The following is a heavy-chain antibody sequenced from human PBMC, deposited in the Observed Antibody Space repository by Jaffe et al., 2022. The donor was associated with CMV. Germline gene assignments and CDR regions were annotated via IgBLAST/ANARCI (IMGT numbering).Heavy chain of an antibody. CDR1: GYTFTSYA. Sequence: QVQLVQSGAEVKKPGASVKVSCKASGYTFTSYAMHWVRQAPGQRLEWMGWINAGNGNTKYSQKFQGRVTITRDTSASTAYMELSSLRSEDTAVYYCARVPSFPQYCRWCYFDYWGQGTLVTVSS. CDR2: INAGNGNT. D-gene: IGHD2-15*01. CDR3: ARVPSFPQYCRWCYFDY. J-gene: IGHJ4*02. V-gene: IGHV1-3*01.